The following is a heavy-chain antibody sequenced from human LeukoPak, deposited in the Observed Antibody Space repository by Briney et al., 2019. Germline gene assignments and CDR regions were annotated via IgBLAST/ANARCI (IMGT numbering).Heavy chain of an antibody. J-gene: IGHJ4*02. CDR1: GGSISSSGYS. CDR2: INYSGST. Sequence: SETLSLTCTVSGGSISSSGYSWGWIRQPPGKGLEWIGNINYSGSTYYNPSLKSRVTIFVDTSKNQFSLKVTSVTAADTAVYFCARRVTGDLRRFDYWGQGTLVTVSS. D-gene: IGHD7-27*01. V-gene: IGHV4-39*01. CDR3: ARRVTGDLRRFDY.